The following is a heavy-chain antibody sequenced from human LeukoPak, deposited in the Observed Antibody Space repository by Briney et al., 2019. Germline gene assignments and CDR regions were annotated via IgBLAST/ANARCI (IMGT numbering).Heavy chain of an antibody. J-gene: IGHJ4*02. Sequence: SETLSLTCTVSGGSISSYYWSWIRQPAGKGLEWIGRIYTIGNTNYNPSLKSRVTMSLDTSKNQFSLKLSSVTAADTAVYYCARSRYYYDSSSYYGFDYWGQGTLVTDSS. CDR3: ARSRYYYDSSSYYGFDY. V-gene: IGHV4-4*07. CDR1: GGSISSYY. CDR2: IYTIGNT. D-gene: IGHD3-22*01.